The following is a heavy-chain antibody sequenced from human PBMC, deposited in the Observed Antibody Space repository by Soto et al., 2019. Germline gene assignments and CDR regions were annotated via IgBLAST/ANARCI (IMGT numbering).Heavy chain of an antibody. CDR2: IYYSGST. CDR1: GGSITSSSYY. V-gene: IGHV4-39*01. J-gene: IGHJ4*02. D-gene: IGHD3-10*01. CDR3: ARRYGWLYFDY. Sequence: SETLSLTCTVSGGSITSSSYYWGWIRQPPGKGLEWIGSIYYSGSTYYNPSLKSRVTISVDTSKNQFSLKLTSVTAADTALYYCARRYGWLYFDYWGQGSLVTVSS.